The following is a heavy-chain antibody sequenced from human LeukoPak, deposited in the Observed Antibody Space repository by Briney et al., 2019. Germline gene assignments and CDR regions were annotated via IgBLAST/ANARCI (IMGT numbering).Heavy chain of an antibody. CDR1: GGTFSSYA. CDR2: IILIFGTA. CDR3: ARGVFGVVTYFDY. J-gene: IGHJ4*02. Sequence: GASVKVSCKASGGTFSSYAISWVRQAPGQGLEWMGGIILIFGTANYAQKFQGRVTITADESTSTAYMELSSLRSEDTAVYYCARGVFGVVTYFDYWGQGTLVTVSS. D-gene: IGHD3-3*01. V-gene: IGHV1-69*13.